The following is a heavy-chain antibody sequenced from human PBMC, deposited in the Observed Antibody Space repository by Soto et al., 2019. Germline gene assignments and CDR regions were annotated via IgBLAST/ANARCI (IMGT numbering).Heavy chain of an antibody. D-gene: IGHD3-22*01. J-gene: IGHJ4*02. CDR3: VKGEYYYDSSGYYPFDY. CDR2: ISTNGGST. CDR1: GCTFSIYA. Sequence: GGSLRLSCSASGCTFSIYAMHWVRQAPGKGLEYVSSISTNGGSTDYADSVKGRFTISRDNSKNTVYLQMSSLRVEDTAVYYCVKGEYYYDSSGYYPFDYWGQGTLVTV. V-gene: IGHV3-64D*06.